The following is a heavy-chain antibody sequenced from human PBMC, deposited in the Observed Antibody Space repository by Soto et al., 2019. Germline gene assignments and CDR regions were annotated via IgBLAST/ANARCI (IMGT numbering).Heavy chain of an antibody. V-gene: IGHV3-21*01. J-gene: IGHJ3*02. CDR1: GFTFSSYS. CDR2: ISSSSSYI. CDR3: ASHGMDAFDI. D-gene: IGHD1-20*01. Sequence: EVQLVESGGGLVKPGGSLRLSCAASGFTFSSYSINWVRQAPGKGLEWVSSISSSSSYIYYADSVKGRFTISRDNAKNSLYLQMNSLRAEDTAVYYCASHGMDAFDIWGQGTMVTVSS.